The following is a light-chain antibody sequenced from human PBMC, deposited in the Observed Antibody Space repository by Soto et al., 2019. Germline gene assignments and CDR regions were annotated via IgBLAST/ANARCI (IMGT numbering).Light chain of an antibody. V-gene: IGLV2-14*01. Sequence: QSALTQPASVSGSPGQSITISCTGTSSDVGGYNYVSWYQQHPGKAPKLMIYEVSNRPSGVSNRFSGSKSGNTASLTISGLQAEDEAEYSCSSYTSSSTPVVFGGGTKVTVL. CDR2: EVS. CDR3: SSYTSSSTPVV. J-gene: IGLJ2*01. CDR1: SSDVGGYNY.